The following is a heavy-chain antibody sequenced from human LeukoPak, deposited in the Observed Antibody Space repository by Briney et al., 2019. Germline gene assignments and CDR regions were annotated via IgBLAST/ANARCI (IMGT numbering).Heavy chain of an antibody. CDR3: ARDSGSGWYYYYYGMDV. Sequence: ASVKVSCKASGYTFTGYYMHWVRQAPGQGLEWMGWINPNSGGTNYAQKFQGRVTTTRDTSISTAYMELSRLRSDDTAVYYCARDSGSGWYYYYYGMDVWGQGTTVTVSS. J-gene: IGHJ6*02. V-gene: IGHV1-2*02. D-gene: IGHD6-19*01. CDR2: INPNSGGT. CDR1: GYTFTGYY.